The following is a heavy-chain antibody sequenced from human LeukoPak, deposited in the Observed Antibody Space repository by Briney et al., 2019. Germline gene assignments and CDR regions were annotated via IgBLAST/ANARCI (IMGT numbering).Heavy chain of an antibody. J-gene: IGHJ4*02. CDR1: GFTFSSYE. CDR3: ARDPFYLGYCSSTSCYLFDY. V-gene: IGHV3-48*03. CDR2: ISSSGSTI. D-gene: IGHD2-2*01. Sequence: GGSLRLSCAASGFTFSSYETNWVRQAPGKGLEWVSYISSSGSTIYYADSVKGRFTISRDNAKNSLYLQMNSLRAEDTAVYYCARDPFYLGYCSSTSCYLFDYWGQGTLVTVSS.